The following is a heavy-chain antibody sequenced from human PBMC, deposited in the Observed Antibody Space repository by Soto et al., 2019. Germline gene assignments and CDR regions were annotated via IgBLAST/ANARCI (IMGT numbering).Heavy chain of an antibody. CDR3: ARDRSAAAGTFDY. J-gene: IGHJ4*02. CDR1: GGSISSGGYY. CDR2: IYYSGST. V-gene: IGHV4-31*03. D-gene: IGHD6-13*01. Sequence: KTSETLSLTCTVSGGSISSGGYYWSWIRQHPGKGLEWIGYIYYSGSTYYNPSLKSRVTISVDTSKNQFSLKLSSVTAADTAVYYCARDRSAAAGTFDYWGQGTLVTVSS.